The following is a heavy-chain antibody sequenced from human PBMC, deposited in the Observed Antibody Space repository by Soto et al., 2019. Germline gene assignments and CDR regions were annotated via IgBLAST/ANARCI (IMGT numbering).Heavy chain of an antibody. J-gene: IGHJ4*02. V-gene: IGHV4-31*03. CDR2: IYYSGSI. D-gene: IGHD2-2*02. CDR1: SGSISSNGYY. Sequence: QVQLQESGPGLVKPSQTLSLTCTVSSGSISSNGYYWSWIRQRPGQGLEWIGYIYYSGSIFYNPPFQSRITISVDTSKKQFSLKLSSVTASDTAVYYCARFSVDTRSFDYWGQGTLVTVSS. CDR3: ARFSVDTRSFDY.